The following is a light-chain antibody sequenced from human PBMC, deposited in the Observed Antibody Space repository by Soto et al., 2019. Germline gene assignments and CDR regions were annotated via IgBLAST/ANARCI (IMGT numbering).Light chain of an antibody. J-gene: IGKJ1*01. CDR2: AAS. V-gene: IGKV3-20*01. CDR3: QQYGNSAWT. Sequence: EIVFTQSPGTLSLSPGERATLSCRASQNVRSPYLAWYQQKPGQAPRLLIYAASSRAAGIPDRFSGSGSGTDFTLTISRLEPEDFAVYYCQQYGNSAWTFGQGTKVEIK. CDR1: QNVRSPY.